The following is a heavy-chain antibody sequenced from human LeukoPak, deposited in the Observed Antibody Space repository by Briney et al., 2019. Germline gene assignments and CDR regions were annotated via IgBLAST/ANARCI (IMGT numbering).Heavy chain of an antibody. Sequence: ASVKVSCKASGYTFTGYYTHWVRQAPGQGLEWMGWINPNSGGTNYAQKFQGRVTMTRDTSISTAYMELSRLRSDDTAVYYCARDRSGWSVNWFDPWGQGTLVTVSS. CDR3: ARDRSGWSVNWFDP. V-gene: IGHV1-2*02. CDR1: GYTFTGYY. CDR2: INPNSGGT. D-gene: IGHD6-19*01. J-gene: IGHJ5*02.